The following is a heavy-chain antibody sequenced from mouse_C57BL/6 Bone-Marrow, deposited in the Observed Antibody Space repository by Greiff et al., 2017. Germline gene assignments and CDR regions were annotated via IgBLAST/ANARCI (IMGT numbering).Heavy chain of an antibody. V-gene: IGHV1-64*01. J-gene: IGHJ4*01. Sequence: QVQLKQPGAELVKPGASVKLSCKASGYTFTSYWMHWVKQRPGQGLEWIGMIHPNSGSTNYNEKLKSKATLTVDKSSSTAYMQLSSLTSEDSAVYYCARYYGNYYAMDYWGQGTSVTVSS. CDR2: IHPNSGST. CDR1: GYTFTSYW. D-gene: IGHD2-1*01. CDR3: ARYYGNYYAMDY.